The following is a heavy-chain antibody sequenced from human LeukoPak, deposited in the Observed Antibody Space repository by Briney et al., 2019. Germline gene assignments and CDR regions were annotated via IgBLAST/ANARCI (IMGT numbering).Heavy chain of an antibody. CDR2: IRFDGSKK. CDR3: AKDKGLGTYYFDY. Sequence: GGSLRLSCAASGFAFSSYGVHWVRQAPGKGLEWVAFIRFDGSKKYYADSVKGRFTISRDDSKNTLYLQMNSLRAEDTSVYYCAKDKGLGTYYFDYWGQGTLVTISS. J-gene: IGHJ4*02. V-gene: IGHV3-30*02. D-gene: IGHD3-10*01. CDR1: GFAFSSYG.